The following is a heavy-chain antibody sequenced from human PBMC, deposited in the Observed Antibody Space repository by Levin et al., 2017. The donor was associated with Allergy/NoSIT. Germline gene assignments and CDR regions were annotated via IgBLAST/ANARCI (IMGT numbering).Heavy chain of an antibody. CDR2: IYYTGST. CDR1: GGSISNYY. J-gene: IGHJ3*02. CDR3: ARLPGSTWYVHAFDI. Sequence: PSETLSLTCTVSGGSISNYYWGWIRQPPGKGLEWIGYIYYTGSTDYHPSLKSRVTMSVDTSKNQISLKLNSVTAADTAMYYCARLPGSTWYVHAFDIWGQGTMVTVSP. V-gene: IGHV4-59*08. D-gene: IGHD6-13*01.